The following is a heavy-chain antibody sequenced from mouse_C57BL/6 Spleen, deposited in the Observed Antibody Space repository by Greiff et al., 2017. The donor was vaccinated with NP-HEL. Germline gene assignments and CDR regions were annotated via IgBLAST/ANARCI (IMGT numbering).Heavy chain of an antibody. J-gene: IGHJ1*03. Sequence: VKLLESGPGLVQPSQSLSITCTVSGFSLTSYGVHWVRQSPGKGLEWLGVIWRGGSTDYTAAFMSRLSITKDNSKSQVFFKMNSLQADDTAIYYCAKNNGRSYGYFDVWGTGTTVTVSS. CDR3: AKNNGRSYGYFDV. D-gene: IGHD1-1*01. CDR1: GFSLTSYG. CDR2: IWRGGST. V-gene: IGHV2-5*01.